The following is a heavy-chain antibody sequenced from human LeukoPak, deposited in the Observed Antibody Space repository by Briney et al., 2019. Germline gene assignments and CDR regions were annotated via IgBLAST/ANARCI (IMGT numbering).Heavy chain of an antibody. CDR1: GGSFSGYY. Sequence: SETLSLTCAVYGGSFSGYYWSWLRQPPGKGLEWIGEINHSGSTNYNPSLKSRVTISVDTSKNQFSLKLSSVTAADTAVYYCARHRLLLWFGEFKGIDYWGQGTLVTVSS. D-gene: IGHD3-10*01. V-gene: IGHV4-34*01. J-gene: IGHJ4*02. CDR2: INHSGST. CDR3: ARHRLLLWFGEFKGIDY.